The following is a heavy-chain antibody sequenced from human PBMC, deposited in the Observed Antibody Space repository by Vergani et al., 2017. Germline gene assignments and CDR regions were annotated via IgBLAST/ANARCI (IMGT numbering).Heavy chain of an antibody. CDR1: GGSISSGSYY. CDR3: ARANPDYIWGSYRPLHFDY. J-gene: IGHJ4*02. V-gene: IGHV4-61*02. CDR2: IYTSGST. D-gene: IGHD3-16*02. Sequence: QVQLQESGPGLVKPSQTLSLTCTVSGGSISSGSYYWSWIRQPAGKGLEWIGRIYTSGSTNYNPSLKSRVTISVDTSKNQFSLKLSSVTAADTAVYYCARANPDYIWGSYRPLHFDYWGQGTLVTVSS.